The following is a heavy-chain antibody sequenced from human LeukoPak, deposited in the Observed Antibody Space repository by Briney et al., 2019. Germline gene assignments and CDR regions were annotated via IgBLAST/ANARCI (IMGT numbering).Heavy chain of an antibody. V-gene: IGHV3-7*03. CDR3: ERHCGMSSSDNGSGSHYFLDF. D-gene: IGHD3-10*01. CDR1: GFTFSSYW. Sequence: GGSLRLSCAASGFTFSSYWVSWVRQAPGQGLEWVANIKHDGSEKYYVDTVKGRFTISRDNAKNTLYLQLNSLRAEDTAVYYCERHCGMSSSDNGSGSHYFLDFWDQGPRVMVSS. CDR2: IKHDGSEK. J-gene: IGHJ4*02.